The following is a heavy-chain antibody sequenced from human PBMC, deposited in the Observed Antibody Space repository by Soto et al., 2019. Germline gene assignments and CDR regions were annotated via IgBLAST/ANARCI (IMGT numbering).Heavy chain of an antibody. CDR1: GFALSTSGVG. Sequence: HITLKESGPTLVKPTQTLTLTCTFSGFALSTSGVGVGWIRQPPGKALEWLAIIYWDDDKRYSPSLKSRLTITKDTAKTQVALTLSNLGPVDTATYYCAKYLYYIPLSFDHWGQGTLVTVSS. CDR3: AKYLYYIPLSFDH. V-gene: IGHV2-5*02. CDR2: IYWDDDK. D-gene: IGHD2-2*01. J-gene: IGHJ4*02.